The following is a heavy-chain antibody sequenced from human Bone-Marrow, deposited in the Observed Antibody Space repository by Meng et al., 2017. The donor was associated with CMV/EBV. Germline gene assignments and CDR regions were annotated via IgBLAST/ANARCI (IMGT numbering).Heavy chain of an antibody. V-gene: IGHV3-20*04. CDR1: GFIFNDYG. CDR2: INWEGDDT. J-gene: IGHJ4*02. Sequence: CAASGFIFNDYGMSWVRQAPGKGPEWVSDINWEGDDTGYADSVKGRFTISRDNAKNSLYLQMNSLRAEDTALYYCARRKSGWTFDYWGQGTLVTVSS. CDR3: ARRKSGWTFDY. D-gene: IGHD6-19*01.